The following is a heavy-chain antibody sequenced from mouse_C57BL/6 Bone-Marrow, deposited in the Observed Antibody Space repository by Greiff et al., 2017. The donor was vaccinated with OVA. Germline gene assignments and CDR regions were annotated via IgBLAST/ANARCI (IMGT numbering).Heavy chain of an antibody. CDR3: TRDESYGNWYFDV. Sequence: EVQGVESGEGLVKPGGSLKLSCAASGFTFSSYAMSWVRQTPEKRLEWVAYISSGGDYIYYADTVKGRFTISRDNARNTLYLQMSSLKSEDTAMYYCTRDESYGNWYFDVWGTGTTVTVSS. V-gene: IGHV5-9-1*02. CDR2: ISSGGDYI. D-gene: IGHD2-1*01. CDR1: GFTFSSYA. J-gene: IGHJ1*03.